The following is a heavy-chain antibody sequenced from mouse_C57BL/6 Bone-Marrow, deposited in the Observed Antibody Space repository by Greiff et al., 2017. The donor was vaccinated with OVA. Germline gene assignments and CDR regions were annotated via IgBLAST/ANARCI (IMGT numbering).Heavy chain of an antibody. Sequence: VQLKQSVAELVRPGASVKLSCTASGFNIKNTYMHWVKQRPEQGLEWIGRIDPANGNTKYAPKFQGKATITADTSSNTAYLQLSSLTSEDTAIYYCARRITTVVGSYYAMDYWGQGTSVTVSS. CDR2: IDPANGNT. CDR3: ARRITTVVGSYYAMDY. CDR1: GFNIKNTY. V-gene: IGHV14-3*01. J-gene: IGHJ4*01. D-gene: IGHD1-1*01.